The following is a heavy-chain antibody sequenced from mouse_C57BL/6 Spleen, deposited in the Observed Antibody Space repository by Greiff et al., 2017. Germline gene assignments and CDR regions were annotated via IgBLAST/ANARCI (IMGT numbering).Heavy chain of an antibody. D-gene: IGHD1-1*01. V-gene: IGHV3-8*01. CDR2: ISYSGST. CDR3: ARHYGSSYGYFDV. CDR1: GYSITSDY. J-gene: IGHJ1*03. Sequence: EVKLQESGPGLAKPSQTLSLTCSVTGYSITSDYWNWIRKFPGNKLEYIGYISYSGSTYSNPSLKSRISITRDTSKNQYYLQLNSVTTEDTATYDCARHYGSSYGYFDVWGTGTTVTVSS.